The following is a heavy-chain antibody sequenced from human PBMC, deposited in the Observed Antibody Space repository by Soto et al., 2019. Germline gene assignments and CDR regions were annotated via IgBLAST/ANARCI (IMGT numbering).Heavy chain of an antibody. CDR3: AREAGTGHLPLNWFDP. CDR2: ISSSSSTI. D-gene: IGHD6-19*01. V-gene: IGHV3-48*02. J-gene: IGHJ5*02. Sequence: EVQLVESGGGLVQPGGSLRLSCAASGFTFSSYSMNWVRQAPGKGLEWVSYISSSSSTIYYADSVKGRFTISRDNAKNSLYLQMNSRRDEDTAVYYCAREAGTGHLPLNWFDPWGQGTLVTVSS. CDR1: GFTFSSYS.